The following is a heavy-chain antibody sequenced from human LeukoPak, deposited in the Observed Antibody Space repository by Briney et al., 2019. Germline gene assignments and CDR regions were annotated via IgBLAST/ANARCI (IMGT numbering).Heavy chain of an antibody. D-gene: IGHD6-13*01. Sequence: GGSLRLSCAASGFTFDDYTMHWVRQAPGKGLEWVSLISWDGGSTYYADSVKGRFTISRDNSKNSLYLQMNSLRTEDTALYYCAKAVAAAGIYYFDYWGQGTLVTVSS. CDR1: GFTFDDYT. J-gene: IGHJ4*02. CDR3: AKAVAAAGIYYFDY. V-gene: IGHV3-43*01. CDR2: ISWDGGST.